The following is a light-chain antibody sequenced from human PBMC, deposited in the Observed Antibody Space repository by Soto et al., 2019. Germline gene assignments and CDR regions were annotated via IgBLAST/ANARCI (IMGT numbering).Light chain of an antibody. CDR3: GPWDSSLSAVV. CDR1: SSNIGNNY. Sequence: QAVLTQPPSVCAAPGQKVTISCSGSSSNIGNNYVSWYQQLPGTAPKLLIYDNNKRPSGIPDRFSGSKSGTSATLGITGLQTGDEADYYCGPWDSSLSAVVFGGGTKLTVL. CDR2: DNN. J-gene: IGLJ2*01. V-gene: IGLV1-51*01.